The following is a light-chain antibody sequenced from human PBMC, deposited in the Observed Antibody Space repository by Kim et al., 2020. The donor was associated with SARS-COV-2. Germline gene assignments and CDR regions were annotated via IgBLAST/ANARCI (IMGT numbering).Light chain of an antibody. Sequence: ASIGDRVTSTCRASQDIANSLAWYQQKPGKVPQVLIYGAATLQSGDPSRFSGSGSGTEFTLTIGSLQTEDGATYYCQKYNSAPWTFGPGTKVDIK. CDR2: GAA. CDR3: QKYNSAPWT. J-gene: IGKJ1*01. CDR1: QDIANS. V-gene: IGKV1-27*01.